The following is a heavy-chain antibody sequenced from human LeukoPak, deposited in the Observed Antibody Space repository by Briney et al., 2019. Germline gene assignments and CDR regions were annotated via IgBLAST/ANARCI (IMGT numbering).Heavy chain of an antibody. CDR1: GYTFTSYD. CDR2: ISAYNGNT. D-gene: IGHD6-19*01. Sequence: GASVKVSCKASGYTFTSYDINWVRQAPGQGLEWMGWISAYNGNTNYAQNLQGRVTMTTDTSTSTAYMELRSLRSDDTAVYYCARERSGWFFSNWGQGTLVTVSS. CDR3: ARERSGWFFSN. V-gene: IGHV1-18*01. J-gene: IGHJ4*02.